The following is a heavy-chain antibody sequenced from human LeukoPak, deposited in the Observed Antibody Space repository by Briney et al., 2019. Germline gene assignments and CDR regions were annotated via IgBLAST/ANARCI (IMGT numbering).Heavy chain of an antibody. D-gene: IGHD5-18*01. Sequence: SVKVSCKASGGTFSSYSISWVRQAPGQGLEWMGGIIPIFGTANYAQKFQGRVTITADESTSTAYMELSRLRSEDTAVYYCASAPGFSYATGNDYWGQETLVTVSS. J-gene: IGHJ4*02. V-gene: IGHV1-69*13. CDR3: ASAPGFSYATGNDY. CDR2: IIPIFGTA. CDR1: GGTFSSYS.